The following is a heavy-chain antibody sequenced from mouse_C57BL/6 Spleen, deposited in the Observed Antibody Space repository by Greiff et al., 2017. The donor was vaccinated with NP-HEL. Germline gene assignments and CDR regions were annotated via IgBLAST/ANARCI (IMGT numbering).Heavy chain of an antibody. CDR2: INPGSGGT. D-gene: IGHD1-1*02. V-gene: IGHV1-54*01. CDR1: GYAFTNYL. J-gene: IGHJ2*01. Sequence: QVQLQQSGAELVRPGTSVKVSCKASGYAFTNYLIEWVKQRPGQGLEWIGVINPGSGGTNYNEKFKGKATLTADKSSSTAYMQLSSLTSEDSAVYFCARQVVRQYYFDYWGQGTTLTVSS. CDR3: ARQVVRQYYFDY.